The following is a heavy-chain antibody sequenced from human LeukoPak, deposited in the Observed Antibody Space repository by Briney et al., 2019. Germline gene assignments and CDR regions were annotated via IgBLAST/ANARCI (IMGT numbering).Heavy chain of an antibody. CDR3: APTAEAYTSNWNV. D-gene: IGHD1-1*01. J-gene: IGHJ4*02. Sequence: GASVKVSCKTSGYTFTDDYMHWVRQAPGQGLEFMGWINPDSGFTNLAPKSQGRVTLTRDTSISTAYMELRRLRPDDTAVYYCAPTAEAYTSNWNVWGLGTLVTVSS. V-gene: IGHV1-2*02. CDR1: GYTFTDDY. CDR2: INPDSGFT.